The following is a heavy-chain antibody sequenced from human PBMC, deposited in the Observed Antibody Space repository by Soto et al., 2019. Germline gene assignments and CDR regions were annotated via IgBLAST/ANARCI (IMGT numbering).Heavy chain of an antibody. J-gene: IGHJ4*02. Sequence: SETLSLTCTVSGGSISSGGHYWSWIRQHPGKGLEWIGYIYYSGSTYYNPSLKSRVTISVDTSKNQFSLKLSSVTAADTAVYYCARGGYDSSGYYLFFDYWGQGTLVIVSS. D-gene: IGHD3-22*01. CDR3: ARGGYDSSGYYLFFDY. CDR2: IYYSGST. V-gene: IGHV4-39*01. CDR1: GGSISSGGHY.